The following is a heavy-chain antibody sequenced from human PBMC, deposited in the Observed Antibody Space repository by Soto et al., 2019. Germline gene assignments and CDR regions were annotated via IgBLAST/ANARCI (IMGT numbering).Heavy chain of an antibody. Sequence: SETLSLTCAVYGGSFSGYYGSWIRQPPGKGLEWIGEINHSGSTNYNPSLKSRVTISVDTSKNQFSLKLSSVTAADTAVYYCARVATVTTWEDQWGQGTLVTVSS. CDR1: GGSFSGYY. J-gene: IGHJ4*02. CDR3: ARVATVTTWEDQ. V-gene: IGHV4-34*01. D-gene: IGHD4-17*01. CDR2: INHSGST.